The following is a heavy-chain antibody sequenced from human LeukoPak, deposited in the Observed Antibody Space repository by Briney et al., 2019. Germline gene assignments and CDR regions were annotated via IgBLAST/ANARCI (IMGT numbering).Heavy chain of an antibody. CDR3: ASPSSGQSFDI. J-gene: IGHJ3*02. CDR2: IYTGGNT. CDR1: GASISTYY. D-gene: IGHD6-19*01. Sequence: ETLSLTCTVSGASISTYYWNWIRQPPGKGLEWVSVIYTGGNTYYADSVKGRFTISRDNSKNTLYLQMHSLRAEDTAVYYCASPSSGQSFDIWGQGTMLTVSS. V-gene: IGHV3-53*01.